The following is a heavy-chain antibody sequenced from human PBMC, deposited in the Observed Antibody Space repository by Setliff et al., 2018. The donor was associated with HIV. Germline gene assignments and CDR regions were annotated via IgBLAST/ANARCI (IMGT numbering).Heavy chain of an antibody. J-gene: IGHJ6*03. CDR1: GLTLGDYA. CDR3: GRAKSWYYYMDV. Sequence: GGSLRLSCTTSGLTLGDYALSWVRQAPGKGLEWVGFIRSEAYGGTREYAASVKGRFTISRDDSKSIAYLQMNSLKAEDTAVYYCGRAKSWYYYMDVWGKGTTVTVSS. V-gene: IGHV3-49*04. D-gene: IGHD3-10*01. CDR2: IRSEAYGGTR.